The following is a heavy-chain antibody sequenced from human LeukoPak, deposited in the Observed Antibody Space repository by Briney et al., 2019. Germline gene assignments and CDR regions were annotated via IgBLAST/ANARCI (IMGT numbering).Heavy chain of an antibody. CDR1: GGSISSSSYY. V-gene: IGHV4-39*07. CDR3: ARGIVGLRHDAFDI. Sequence: SETLSLTCTVSGGSISSSSYYWGWIRQPPGKGLEWIGSIYYSGSTYYNPSLKSRVTISVDTSKNQFSLKLSSVTAADTAVYYCARGIVGLRHDAFDIWGQGTMVTVSS. CDR2: IYYSGST. J-gene: IGHJ3*02. D-gene: IGHD4-17*01.